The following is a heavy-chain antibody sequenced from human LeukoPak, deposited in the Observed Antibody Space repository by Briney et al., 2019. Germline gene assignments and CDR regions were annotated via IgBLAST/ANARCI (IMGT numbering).Heavy chain of an antibody. CDR3: ARDSTTTIFGVVRYNWFDP. J-gene: IGHJ5*02. D-gene: IGHD3-3*01. Sequence: PGGSLRLSCAASGFTFSNYWMHWVRQAPGKGLVWVSRINSDGINTSYADSVKGRFTISRDNAKNSLYLQMNSLRAEDTAVYYCARDSTTTIFGVVRYNWFDPWGQGTLVTVSS. CDR2: INSDGINT. V-gene: IGHV3-74*01. CDR1: GFTFSNYW.